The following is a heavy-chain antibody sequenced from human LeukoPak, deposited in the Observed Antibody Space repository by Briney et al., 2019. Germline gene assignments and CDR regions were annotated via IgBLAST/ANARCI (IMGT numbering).Heavy chain of an antibody. CDR1: GGSISSGGYY. CDR3: ARLRFLEPYCFDY. CDR2: IYYSGST. D-gene: IGHD3-3*01. J-gene: IGHJ4*02. V-gene: IGHV4-31*03. Sequence: SQTLSLTCTVSGGSISSGGYYWSWIRQHPGKGLEWIGYIYYSGSTYYNPSLKSRVTISVDTSKNQFSLKLSSVTAADTAVYYCARLRFLEPYCFDYWGQGTLVTVSS.